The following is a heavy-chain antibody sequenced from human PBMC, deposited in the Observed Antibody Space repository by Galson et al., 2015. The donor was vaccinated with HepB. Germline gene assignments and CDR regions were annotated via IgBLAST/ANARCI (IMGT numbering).Heavy chain of an antibody. J-gene: IGHJ4*02. Sequence: SVKVSCKASGYPFTTYYIHWVRQAPGQGLEWMGIIDPYSYSTTFAQKFQGRVTMTRDTSTNTVYMELSSLRSEDTAVYYCVRSSSSDYWGQGTLVTVSS. CDR3: VRSSSSDY. CDR2: IDPYSYST. V-gene: IGHV1-46*03. D-gene: IGHD6-13*01. CDR1: GYPFTTYY.